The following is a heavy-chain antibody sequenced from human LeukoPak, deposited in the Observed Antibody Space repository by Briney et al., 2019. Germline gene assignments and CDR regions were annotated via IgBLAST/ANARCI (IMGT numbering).Heavy chain of an antibody. V-gene: IGHV4-34*01. Sequence: SETLSLTCAVYGGSFSGYYWSWIRQPPGKGLERIGEINHSGSTNYNPSLKSRVTISVDTSKNQFSLKLSSVTAADTAVYYCARGPPGGSDAFDIWGQGTMATVSS. CDR1: GGSFSGYY. J-gene: IGHJ3*02. D-gene: IGHD2-15*01. CDR3: ARGPPGGSDAFDI. CDR2: INHSGST.